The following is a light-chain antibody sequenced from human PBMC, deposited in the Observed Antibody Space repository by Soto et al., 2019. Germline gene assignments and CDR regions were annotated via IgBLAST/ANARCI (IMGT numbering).Light chain of an antibody. J-gene: IGLJ1*01. CDR3: SSYTCGNTPHV. V-gene: IGLV2-14*01. Sequence: QSALTQPASVSGSPGQSIIISCTGTSSDVGGYNYVSWYQQYPGKAPKLMIYDVSDRPSGVSNRFSGSKSGNTASLTISGLQPEDEADYFCSSYTCGNTPHVSGTGTKVTVL. CDR1: SSDVGGYNY. CDR2: DVS.